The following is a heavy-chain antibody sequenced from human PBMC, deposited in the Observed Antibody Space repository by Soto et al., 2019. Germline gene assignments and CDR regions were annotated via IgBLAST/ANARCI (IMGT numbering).Heavy chain of an antibody. CDR1: GYTFTDYY. CDR3: ARDQTPSSGWPGMDV. J-gene: IGHJ6*02. V-gene: IGHV1-2*02. CDR2: INPNSGGT. D-gene: IGHD6-19*01. Sequence: QVQLVQSGAEVKKPGASVKVSCKASGYTFTDYYMHWVRQAPGQGLEWMGWINPNSGGTNYAKKFQGRVTMTRDTSISTAYMELARLRSDDTAVYYCARDQTPSSGWPGMDVWGQGTTVTVSS.